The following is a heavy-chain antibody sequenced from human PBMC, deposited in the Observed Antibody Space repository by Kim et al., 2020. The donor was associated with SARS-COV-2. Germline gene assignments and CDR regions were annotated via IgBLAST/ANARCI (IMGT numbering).Heavy chain of an antibody. J-gene: IGHJ6*02. D-gene: IGHD3-9*01. Sequence: ASVKVSCKASGYTFTSYDINWVRQATGQGLEWMGWMNPNSGNTDYAQKFQGRVTMTRNTSISTAYMELSSLRSEDTAVYYCAREELLRYFDWLSMTNRKYSYGMDVWGQGTTVTVSS. CDR3: AREELLRYFDWLSMTNRKYSYGMDV. V-gene: IGHV1-8*01. CDR2: MNPNSGNT. CDR1: GYTFTSYD.